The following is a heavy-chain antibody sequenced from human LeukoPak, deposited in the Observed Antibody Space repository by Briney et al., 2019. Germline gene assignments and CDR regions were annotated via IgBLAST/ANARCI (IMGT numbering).Heavy chain of an antibody. CDR3: ARDGHFNTFHI. Sequence: QSGGSLRLSCVVSGFTFSSYWMSWVRQAPGQGLEWVANMKQDGSEKYYVDSVKGRFTISRDNAKTSLYLQMNSLRAEDTAVYYCARDGHFNTFHIWGQGTMVTVSS. V-gene: IGHV3-7*03. D-gene: IGHD2/OR15-2a*01. J-gene: IGHJ3*02. CDR2: MKQDGSEK. CDR1: GFTFSSYW.